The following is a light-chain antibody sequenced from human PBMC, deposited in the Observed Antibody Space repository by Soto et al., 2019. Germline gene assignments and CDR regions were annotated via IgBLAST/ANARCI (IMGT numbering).Light chain of an antibody. CDR3: QQYNNWPPIT. CDR1: QSIRNF. Sequence: EIVMTQSPGTLSLSPGERATLSCRASQSIRNFLAWYPQKPGQSPRLLIYGASTRATGIPARFSGSGSGTEFTLTISSLQSEDFAVYYCQQYNNWPPITFGQGTRLEIK. V-gene: IGKV3-15*01. J-gene: IGKJ5*01. CDR2: GAS.